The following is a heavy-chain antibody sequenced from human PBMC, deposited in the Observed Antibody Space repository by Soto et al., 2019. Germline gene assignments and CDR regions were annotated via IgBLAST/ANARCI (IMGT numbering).Heavy chain of an antibody. J-gene: IGHJ6*02. V-gene: IGHV1-2*04. Sequence: GASVKVSCKASGYTFTGYYMHWARQAPGQGLEWMGWINPNSGGTNYAQKFQGWVTMTRDTSISTAYMELSRLRSDDTAVYYCARDAGTTRAYYYYGMDVWGQGTTVTVSS. D-gene: IGHD1-7*01. CDR2: INPNSGGT. CDR3: ARDAGTTRAYYYYGMDV. CDR1: GYTFTGYY.